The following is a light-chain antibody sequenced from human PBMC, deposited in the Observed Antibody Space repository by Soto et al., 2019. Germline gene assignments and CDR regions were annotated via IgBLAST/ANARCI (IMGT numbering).Light chain of an antibody. J-gene: IGKJ1*01. CDR3: QHYNDYPWT. V-gene: IGKV1-5*03. CDR1: QGISDW. CDR2: KAS. Sequence: DTQMTQSPSTLSASVGDRVTITCRASQGISDWLAWYQQKPGKAPKLLIYKASILQRGVPSRFSGSGSGAEFTLTISGLQAEDFATYYCQHYNDYPWTFGQGTKVEIK.